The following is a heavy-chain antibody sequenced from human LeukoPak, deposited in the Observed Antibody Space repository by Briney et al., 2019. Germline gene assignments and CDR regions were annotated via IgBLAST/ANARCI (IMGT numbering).Heavy chain of an antibody. CDR3: ARPKDPARPHWYFDL. CDR1: GGSFSGYY. CDR2: INHRGST. V-gene: IGHV4-34*01. D-gene: IGHD2-2*02. J-gene: IGHJ2*01. Sequence: SETLSLTCAVYGGSFSGYYWSWIRQPPGKGLEWIGEINHRGSTNYNPSLRSRVTISVDTSKNQFSLKLSSMTAADTAVYYCARPKDPARPHWYFDLWGRGTLVTVSS.